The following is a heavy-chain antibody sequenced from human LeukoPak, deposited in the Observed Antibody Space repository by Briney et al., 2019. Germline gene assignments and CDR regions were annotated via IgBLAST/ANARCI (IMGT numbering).Heavy chain of an antibody. D-gene: IGHD3-10*01. Sequence: PSETLSLTCAVSDDSIRSSAYYWGWIRQPPGKGLEWIGSIYYSGSTYYNPSLKSRVTISIDTSKNQFSLKLSSVTAADAAVYYCASEPYGSGSFLGAFDIWGQGTMVTVSS. CDR3: ASEPYGSGSFLGAFDI. CDR2: IYYSGST. CDR1: DDSIRSSAYY. V-gene: IGHV4-39*01. J-gene: IGHJ3*02.